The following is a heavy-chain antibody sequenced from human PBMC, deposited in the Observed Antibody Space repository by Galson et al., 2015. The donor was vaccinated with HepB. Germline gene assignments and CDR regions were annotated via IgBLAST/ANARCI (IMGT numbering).Heavy chain of an antibody. V-gene: IGHV1-24*01. D-gene: IGHD2-15*01. Sequence: SVKVSCKVSGYTLTELSMHWVRQAPGKGLEWMGGFDPEDGETIYAQKFQGRVTMTEDTSTDTAYMELSSLRSEDTAVYYCAGVVAATPSSYYYYGMDVWGQGTTVTVSS. J-gene: IGHJ6*02. CDR3: AGVVAATPSSYYYYGMDV. CDR2: FDPEDGET. CDR1: GYTLTELS.